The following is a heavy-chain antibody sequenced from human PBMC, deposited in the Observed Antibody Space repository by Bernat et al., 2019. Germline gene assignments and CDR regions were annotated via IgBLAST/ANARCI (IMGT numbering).Heavy chain of an antibody. CDR1: GFTFSSYA. Sequence: QVQLVESGGGVVQPGRSLRLSCAASGFTFSSYAMHWVRQAPGKGLEWVAVISYDGSNKYYADSVKGRFTISRDNSKNTLYLQMNSLRAEDTVVYYCARDSRGWELHTYYFDYWGQGTLVTVSS. D-gene: IGHD1-26*01. V-gene: IGHV3-30-3*01. J-gene: IGHJ4*02. CDR3: ARDSRGWELHTYYFDY. CDR2: ISYDGSNK.